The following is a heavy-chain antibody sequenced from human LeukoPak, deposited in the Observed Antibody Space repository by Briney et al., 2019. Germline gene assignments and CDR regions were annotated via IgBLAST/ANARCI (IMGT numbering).Heavy chain of an antibody. V-gene: IGHV4-34*01. D-gene: IGHD4-17*01. CDR1: GGSFSGYY. CDR2: INHSGST. J-gene: IGHJ4*02. Sequence: SETLSLTCAVYGGSFSGYYWSWIRQPPGKGLEWIGEINHSGSTNYNPSLKSRVTISVDTSKNQFSLKLSSVTAADTAVYYCARGGRKTTVTFYWGQGTLVTVSS. CDR3: ARGGRKTTVTFY.